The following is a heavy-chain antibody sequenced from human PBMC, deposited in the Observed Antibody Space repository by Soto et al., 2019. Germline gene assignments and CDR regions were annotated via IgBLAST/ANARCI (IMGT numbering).Heavy chain of an antibody. J-gene: IGHJ4*02. D-gene: IGHD2-15*01. Sequence: QVQLVESGGGVVQPGRSLRLSCAASGFTFSNYDMHWVRQAPGKGLEWVTVMSNDGSNKYYADSVKGRFTISTDNSKNTLYLQMSGLRTEDAAVYYCAKGDCSGGSCYLNFWGQGTLVTVSS. V-gene: IGHV3-30*18. CDR2: MSNDGSNK. CDR3: AKGDCSGGSCYLNF. CDR1: GFTFSNYD.